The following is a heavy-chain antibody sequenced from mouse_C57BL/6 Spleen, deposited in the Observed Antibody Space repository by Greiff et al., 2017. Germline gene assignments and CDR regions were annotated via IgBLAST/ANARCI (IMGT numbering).Heavy chain of an antibody. J-gene: IGHJ4*01. CDR3: ARSLGGYAMDY. V-gene: IGHV1-76*01. CDR2: IYPGSGNT. CDR1: GYTFTDYY. Sequence: VQLQQSGAELVRPGASVKLSCKASGYTFTDYYINWVKQRPGQGLEWIARIYPGSGNTYYNEKFKGKATLTAEKSSSTAYMQLSSLTSEDSAVYFCARSLGGYAMDYWGQGTSVTVSS.